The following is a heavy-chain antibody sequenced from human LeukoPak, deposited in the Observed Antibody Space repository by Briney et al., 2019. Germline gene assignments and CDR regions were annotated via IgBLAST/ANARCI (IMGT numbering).Heavy chain of an antibody. CDR3: STDPRLLIY. CDR1: GFGFSDPY. J-gene: IGHJ4*01. Sequence: GGSLRLSCVVSGFGFSDPYMTWIRQTPGKGLEWLAYISGSGSDMYYADSVKGRFTISRDNAKNSLYLQMNSLRPDDTALYYCSTDPRLLIYWGHGTLVTVSS. V-gene: IGHV3-11*01. CDR2: ISGSGSDM. D-gene: IGHD2-8*01.